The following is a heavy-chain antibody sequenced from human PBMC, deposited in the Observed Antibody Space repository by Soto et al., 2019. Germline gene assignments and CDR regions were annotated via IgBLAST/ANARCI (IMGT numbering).Heavy chain of an antibody. V-gene: IGHV1-69*06. CDR3: AREPKVGSSSWPPRGHWFDP. CDR1: GGTFSSYA. CDR2: IIPIFGTT. D-gene: IGHD6-13*01. Sequence: QVQLVQSGAEVKKPGSSVKVSCKASGGTFSSYAISWVRQAPGQGLEWMGGIIPIFGTTNYAQKFQGRVTITADKSTSTAYMELSSLRSEDTAVYYCAREPKVGSSSWPPRGHWFDPWGQGTLVTVSS. J-gene: IGHJ5*02.